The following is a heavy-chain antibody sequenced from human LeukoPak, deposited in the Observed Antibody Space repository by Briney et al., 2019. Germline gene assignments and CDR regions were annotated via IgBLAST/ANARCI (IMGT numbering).Heavy chain of an antibody. J-gene: IGHJ4*02. D-gene: IGHD3-9*01. V-gene: IGHV3-74*01. CDR2: ISGDGSST. CDR3: ARGAHYDILTSDS. CDR1: GFTFSSSW. Sequence: RGSLRLSCAASGFTFSSSWMHWVRQAPGQGLVWVSRISGDGSSTNYADSVKGRFTISRDNAKNTLYLQMNSLRAEDTAVYYCARGAHYDILTSDSSGQGNLVTVSS.